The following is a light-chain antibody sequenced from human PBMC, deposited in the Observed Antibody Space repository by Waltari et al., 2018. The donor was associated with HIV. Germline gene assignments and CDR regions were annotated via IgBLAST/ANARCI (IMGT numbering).Light chain of an antibody. J-gene: IGLJ3*02. Sequence: QAGLTQPPSLSKDLRQTATLTCTGDKNNVDHQGAAWLKHRQGHPPKLLFYRNNNRPSGIPDRFSAFRSGNTASLNISGLLADDEADYFCAAWDTSLGGWVFVGGTQLTVL. CDR2: RNN. CDR1: KNNVDHQG. CDR3: AAWDTSLGGWV. V-gene: IGLV10-54*04.